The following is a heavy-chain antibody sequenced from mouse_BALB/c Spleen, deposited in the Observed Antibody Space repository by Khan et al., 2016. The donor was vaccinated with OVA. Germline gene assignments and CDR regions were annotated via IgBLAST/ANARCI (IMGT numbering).Heavy chain of an antibody. D-gene: IGHD2-1*01. J-gene: IGHJ1*01. V-gene: IGHV5-17*02. CDR3: VRSGGNFHWYFDV. CDR2: MSSGSSTI. Sequence: VQLKESGGGLVQPGGSRKLSCAASGFTFSSFGMHWVRQAPKKGLEWVAYMSSGSSTIYYVDTVKGRFPISRDNPKNTLFLQMTSLRSEDTAMYYCVRSGGNFHWYFDVWGAGTSVTVSS. CDR1: GFTFSSFG.